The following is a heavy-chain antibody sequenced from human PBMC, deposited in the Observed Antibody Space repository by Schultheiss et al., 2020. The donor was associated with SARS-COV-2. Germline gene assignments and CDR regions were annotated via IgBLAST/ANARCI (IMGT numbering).Heavy chain of an antibody. J-gene: IGHJ4*02. CDR1: GFTFSSYA. V-gene: IGHV3-30*07. CDR3: ATIVVVTAIPYYFDY. CDR2: ISYDGSNK. D-gene: IGHD2-21*02. Sequence: GESLKISCAASGFTFSSYAMHWVRQAPGKGLEWVAVISYDGSNKYYADSVKGRFTISRDNSKNTLYLQMNSLRAEDTAVYYCATIVVVTAIPYYFDYWGQGTLVTVSS.